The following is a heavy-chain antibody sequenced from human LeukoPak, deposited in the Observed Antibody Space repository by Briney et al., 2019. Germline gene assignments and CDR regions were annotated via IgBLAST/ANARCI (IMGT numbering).Heavy chain of an antibody. V-gene: IGHV3-23*01. Sequence: GGSLRLSCAASGFTFSGYAMSWVRQSPGKGLEWVSMSVGTDSSYYADSVKGRLTISRDNSKNTLYLEMNSLRAEDMAVYYCAKSRDSRALFDYWGQGTLVTVSS. J-gene: IGHJ4*02. CDR1: GFTFSGYA. D-gene: IGHD3-22*01. CDR2: MSVGTDSS. CDR3: AKSRDSRALFDY.